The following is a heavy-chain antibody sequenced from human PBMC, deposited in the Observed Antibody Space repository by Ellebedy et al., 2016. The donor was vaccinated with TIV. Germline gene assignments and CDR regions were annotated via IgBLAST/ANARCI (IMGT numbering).Heavy chain of an antibody. CDR3: AKGCGGSCYWEAY. Sequence: PGGSLRLSCAASGFTFSNYVMSWVRQAPGKGLEWVSSISGGVGNTYYADSVKGRFTISRDNSKNPLYLQMNSLRAEDTAVYYCAKGCGGSCYWEAYWGQGTLVTVSS. CDR2: ISGGVGNT. J-gene: IGHJ4*02. D-gene: IGHD2-15*01. CDR1: GFTFSNYV. V-gene: IGHV3-23*01.